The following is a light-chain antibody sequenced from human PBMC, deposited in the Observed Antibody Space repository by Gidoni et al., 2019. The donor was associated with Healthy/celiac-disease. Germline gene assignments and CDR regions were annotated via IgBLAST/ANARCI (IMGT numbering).Light chain of an antibody. CDR3: QQSYRTPWT. J-gene: IGKJ1*01. CDR2: AAS. CDR1: QSISSY. Sequence: DIQMTQSPSSLSASVGDRVTITCRGSQSISSYFNWYQQKPGKAPKLLIYAASSLQSGVPSRFSGSGSGTDFTLTSSSLQPEDFATYYCQQSYRTPWTFGQGTKVEIK. V-gene: IGKV1-39*01.